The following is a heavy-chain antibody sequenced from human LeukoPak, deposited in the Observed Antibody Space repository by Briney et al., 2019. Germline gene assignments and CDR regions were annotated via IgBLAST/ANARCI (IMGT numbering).Heavy chain of an antibody. CDR1: GGSFSGYY. Sequence: PSETLSLTCAVYGGSFSGYYWSWIRQPPGKGLEWIGEINHSGSTNYNPSLKSRVTISVDTSKNQFSLKLSSVTAADTAVYYCARQEGAAAGKYGFDPWGQGTLVTVSS. V-gene: IGHV4-34*01. D-gene: IGHD6-13*01. CDR2: INHSGST. J-gene: IGHJ5*02. CDR3: ARQEGAAAGKYGFDP.